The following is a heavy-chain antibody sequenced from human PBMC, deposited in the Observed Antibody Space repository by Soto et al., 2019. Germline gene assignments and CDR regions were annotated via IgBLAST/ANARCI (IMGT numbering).Heavy chain of an antibody. CDR1: GFTFSSYS. J-gene: IGHJ4*02. CDR3: ARDRYSSSPAYFDY. V-gene: IGHV3-48*01. CDR2: ISSSSSTI. D-gene: IGHD6-6*01. Sequence: EVQLVESGGGLVQPGGSLRLSCAASGFTFSSYSINWVRQAPGKGLEWVSYISSSSSTIYYADSVKGRFTISRDNAKNSLYLQMNSLRAEDTAVYYCARDRYSSSPAYFDYWGQGTLVTVSS.